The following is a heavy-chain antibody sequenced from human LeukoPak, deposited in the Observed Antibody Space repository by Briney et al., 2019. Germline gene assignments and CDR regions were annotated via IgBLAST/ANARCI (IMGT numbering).Heavy chain of an antibody. CDR2: ISLYNGNT. CDR1: GYTFTSYG. Sequence: ASVKVSCKASGYTFTSYGLSWVRQAPGQGLEWMGWISLYNGNTNYAQNLQGRVTMTTDTSTTTAYMELRSLTSDDTAVYYCARDHPVGGDYYYCYYMDVWGKGTTVTVSS. V-gene: IGHV1-18*01. J-gene: IGHJ6*03. CDR3: ARDHPVGGDYYYCYYMDV. D-gene: IGHD2-21*02.